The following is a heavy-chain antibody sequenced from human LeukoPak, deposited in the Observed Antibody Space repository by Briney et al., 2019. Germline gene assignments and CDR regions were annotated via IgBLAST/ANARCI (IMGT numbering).Heavy chain of an antibody. V-gene: IGHV3-48*03. CDR2: ISSSGSTI. CDR3: ARDSPILTG. CDR1: GFTFSSYE. J-gene: IGHJ4*02. Sequence: PGGSLRLSCAASGFTFSSYEMNWVRQAPGKGLEWVSYISSSGSTIYYADSVKGRFTISRDSAKNSLYLQMNSLRAEDTAVYYCARDSPILTGWGQGTLVTVSS. D-gene: IGHD1-14*01.